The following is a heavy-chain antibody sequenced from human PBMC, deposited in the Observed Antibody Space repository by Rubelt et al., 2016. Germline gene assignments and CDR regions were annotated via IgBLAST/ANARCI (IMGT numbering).Heavy chain of an antibody. CDR2: LNVDGNSP. CDR1: GFTFRTYW. Sequence: EVQLLESGGGLVQPGGSLRLSCAASGFTFRTYWMYWVRPAPGKGPVYVSRLNVDGNSPSYVDSVQGRFPISRDNTKKTLNLQMGSRRAEDTAVYYCARPNSGNYYTGAFDVWGQGTMVTVSS. CDR3: ARPNSGNYYTGAFDV. D-gene: IGHD1-26*01. J-gene: IGHJ3*01. V-gene: IGHV3-74*02.